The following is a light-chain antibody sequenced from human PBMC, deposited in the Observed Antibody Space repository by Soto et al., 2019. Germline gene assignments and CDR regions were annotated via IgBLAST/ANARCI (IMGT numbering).Light chain of an antibody. CDR1: QSVSSSH. Sequence: EIVLTQSPGTLSLSPGERATLSCRASQSVSSSHLAWYQQKPGQAPRLLIYGESSRATGIPDRFSGSGSGTDFTLTISRLEPEDFAVYYCQQYGSSPRTFGQGTKVDIK. J-gene: IGKJ1*01. CDR2: GES. CDR3: QQYGSSPRT. V-gene: IGKV3-20*01.